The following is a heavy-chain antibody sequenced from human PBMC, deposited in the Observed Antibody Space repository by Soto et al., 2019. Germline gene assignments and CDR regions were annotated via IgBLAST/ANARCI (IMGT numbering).Heavy chain of an antibody. CDR3: ARELPRKAYYYYGRDG. CDR1: GGTFSSYA. V-gene: IGHV1-69*13. J-gene: IGHJ6*02. Sequence: SVKVSCRASGGTFSSYASSWVRQAPGQGLEWMGGIIPIFGTANYAQKFQGRVTITADESTSTAYMELSSLRSEDTAVYYCARELPRKAYYYYGRDGLGQGTTVTFSS. CDR2: IIPIFGTA.